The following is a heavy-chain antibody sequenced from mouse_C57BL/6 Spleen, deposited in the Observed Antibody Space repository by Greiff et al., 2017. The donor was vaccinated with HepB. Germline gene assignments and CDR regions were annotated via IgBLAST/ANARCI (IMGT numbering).Heavy chain of an antibody. V-gene: IGHV1-54*01. CDR1: GYAFTNYL. CDR3: ARSSVFDY. J-gene: IGHJ2*01. CDR2: INPGSGGT. Sequence: QVQLQQSGAELVRPGTSVKVSCKASGYAFTNYLIGWVKQRPGQGLEWIGVINPGSGGTNYNEKFKGKATLTADKSSSTAYMQLSSLTSEDSAVYFCARSSVFDYWGQGTTLTVSS.